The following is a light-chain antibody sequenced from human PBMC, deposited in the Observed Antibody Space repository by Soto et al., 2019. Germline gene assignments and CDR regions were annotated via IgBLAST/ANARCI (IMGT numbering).Light chain of an antibody. V-gene: IGLV3-27*01. CDR3: YSAADNTLV. Sequence: SYELTQPSSVSVSPGQTARITCSGDVLAKKYDRWFQQKPGQAPVLVIYKDSKRPSGIPERFSGSSSGTTVTLTISGAQVEDEADYYCYSAADNTLVFGTGTKVTVL. CDR1: VLAKKY. J-gene: IGLJ1*01. CDR2: KDS.